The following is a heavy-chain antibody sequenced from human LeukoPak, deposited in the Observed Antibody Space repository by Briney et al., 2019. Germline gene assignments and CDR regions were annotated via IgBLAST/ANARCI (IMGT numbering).Heavy chain of an antibody. Sequence: SQTLSLTCAVSGGSISSGGYSWSWIRQPPGRGLEWIGYIYHSGSTYYNPSLKSRVTISVDRSKNQFSLKLSSVTAAATAVYYCARFLLTGGYFDYWGQGTLVTVSS. D-gene: IGHD3-9*01. J-gene: IGHJ4*02. CDR2: IYHSGST. CDR1: GGSISSGGYS. V-gene: IGHV4-30-2*01. CDR3: ARFLLTGGYFDY.